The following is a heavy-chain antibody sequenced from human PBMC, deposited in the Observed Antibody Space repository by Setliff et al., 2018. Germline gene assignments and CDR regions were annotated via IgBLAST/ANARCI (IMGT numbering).Heavy chain of an antibody. D-gene: IGHD2-2*01. CDR1: GGSISSSNW. CDR2: IYHSWST. CDR3: ARGVYCSSTSCSPGLNWFDP. J-gene: IGHJ5*02. V-gene: IGHV4-4*02. Sequence: SETLSLTCAVSGGSISSSNWWSWVRQPPGKGLEWIGEIYHSWSTNYNPSLKSRVTISVDKSKNQFSLKLSSVTAADTAVYYCARGVYCSSTSCSPGLNWFDPWGQGTLVTVSS.